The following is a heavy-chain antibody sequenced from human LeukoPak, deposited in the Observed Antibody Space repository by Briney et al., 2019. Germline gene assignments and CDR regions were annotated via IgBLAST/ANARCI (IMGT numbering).Heavy chain of an antibody. CDR3: ARGIKYYYGSGTYHYFDF. CDR1: GPSISTYY. J-gene: IGHJ4*02. CDR2: IYYSGST. V-gene: IGHV4-59*01. D-gene: IGHD3-10*01. Sequence: SETLSLTCTVSGPSISTYYWSWVRQPPGKGLEWIGYIYYSGSTNYNPSLKSRVTMLVDTSKNQFSLKLSSVTAADTAVYYCARGIKYYYGSGTYHYFDFWGQGTLVTVSS.